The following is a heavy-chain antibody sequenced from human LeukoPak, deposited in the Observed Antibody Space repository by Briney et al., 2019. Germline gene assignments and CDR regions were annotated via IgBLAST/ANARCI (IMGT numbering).Heavy chain of an antibody. D-gene: IGHD7-27*01. CDR3: ARETTTGDVVFDY. J-gene: IGHJ4*02. CDR1: GYTFTSYD. Sequence: GASVKVSCKASGYTFTSYDINWVRQATGQGLEWMGWMNPNSGNTGYAQKFQGRVTMTRNTSISTAYMELSRLTSDDTAVYYCARETTTGDVVFDYWGQGTLVTVSS. V-gene: IGHV1-8*01. CDR2: MNPNSGNT.